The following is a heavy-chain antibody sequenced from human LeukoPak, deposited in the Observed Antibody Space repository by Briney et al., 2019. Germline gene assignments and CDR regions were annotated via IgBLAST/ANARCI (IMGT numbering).Heavy chain of an antibody. V-gene: IGHV1-18*01. CDR1: GYTFTSYG. Sequence: GASVKVSCKASGYTFTSYGISWVRQAPGQGLEWMGWISAYNGNTNYAQKLQGRVTMTTDTSTSTAYTELRSLRSDDTAVYYCARDYKGCSSTSCYLGFDPWGQGTLVTVSS. J-gene: IGHJ5*02. CDR3: ARDYKGCSSTSCYLGFDP. CDR2: ISAYNGNT. D-gene: IGHD2-2*01.